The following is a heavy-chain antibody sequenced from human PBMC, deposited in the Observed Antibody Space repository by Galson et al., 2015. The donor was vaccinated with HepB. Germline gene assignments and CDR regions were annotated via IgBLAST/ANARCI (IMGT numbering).Heavy chain of an antibody. J-gene: IGHJ6*02. Sequence: SVKVSCKASGYTFINYAITWVRQAPGQGLEWMGWITAYNGNTDYAQKSQGRVTMTTDTSTSTVYMELRSLRSDDTAVYYCARAEKIITMVRGVTGGKNEDKDSMDVWGQGTTVTVSS. CDR1: GYTFINYA. V-gene: IGHV1-18*04. CDR2: ITAYNGNT. CDR3: ARAEKIITMVRGVTGGKNEDKDSMDV. D-gene: IGHD3-10*01.